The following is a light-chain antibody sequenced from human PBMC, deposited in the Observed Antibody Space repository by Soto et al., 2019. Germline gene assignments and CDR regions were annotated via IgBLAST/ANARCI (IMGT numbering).Light chain of an antibody. CDR1: QRINSW. CDR2: KAS. J-gene: IGKJ4*01. Sequence: DIQITQSPSTLSASVGDRVTITCRASQRINSWMAWYQQKPGKAPKFLIYKASSLESGVPLRFSGSGSGTEFTLTISSLQPDDFATFYCQQYNSYPVTFGGGTKVEIK. V-gene: IGKV1-5*03. CDR3: QQYNSYPVT.